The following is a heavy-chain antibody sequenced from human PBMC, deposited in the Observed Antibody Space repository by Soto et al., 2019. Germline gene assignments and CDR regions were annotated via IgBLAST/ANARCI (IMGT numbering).Heavy chain of an antibody. J-gene: IGHJ6*02. Sequence: ASVKVSCKASGYTFTSYGISWVRQAPGQGLEWMGWISAYNGNTSYAQKLQGRVTMTTDTSTSTAYMELRSLRSDDTAVYYCARVRHDYVGYYYYYGMDVWGQGTTVTVSS. CDR1: GYTFTSYG. V-gene: IGHV1-18*04. D-gene: IGHD4-17*01. CDR3: ARVRHDYVGYYYYYGMDV. CDR2: ISAYNGNT.